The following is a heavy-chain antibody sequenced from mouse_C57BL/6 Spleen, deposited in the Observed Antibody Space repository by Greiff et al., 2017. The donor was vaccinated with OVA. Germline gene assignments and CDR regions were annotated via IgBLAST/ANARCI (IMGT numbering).Heavy chain of an antibody. J-gene: IGHJ4*01. CDR3: ARGDYDYDYDAMDY. V-gene: IGHV3-1*01. Sequence: EVQRVESGPGMVKPSQSLSLTCTVTGYSITSGYDWHWIRHFPGNKLEWMGYISYSGSTNYNPSLKSRISITHDTSKNHFFLKLNSVTTEDTATYYCARGDYDYDYDAMDYWGQGTSVTVSS. CDR2: ISYSGST. D-gene: IGHD2-4*01. CDR1: GYSITSGYD.